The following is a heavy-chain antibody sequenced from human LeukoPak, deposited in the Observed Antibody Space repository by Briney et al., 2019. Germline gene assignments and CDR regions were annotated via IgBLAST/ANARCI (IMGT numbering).Heavy chain of an antibody. CDR1: GYTFASYV. J-gene: IGHJ4*02. CDR2: ISAYNGNT. Sequence: ASVKVSCKASGYTFASYVIIWVRQAPGQGLEWMGWISAYNGNTDYAQKLQGRVTMTTDTSTSTSYMELRSLRSDDTAVYYCARGFPKATSSSCDYWGQGTLVTVSS. CDR3: ARGFPKATSSSCDY. V-gene: IGHV1-18*01. D-gene: IGHD6-13*01.